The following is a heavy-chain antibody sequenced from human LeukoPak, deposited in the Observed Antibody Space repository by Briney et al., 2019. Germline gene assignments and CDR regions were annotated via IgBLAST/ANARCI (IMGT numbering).Heavy chain of an antibody. D-gene: IGHD6-19*01. CDR3: ARLIAVADADAFDI. Sequence: PSETLSLTCAVSGGSISSSNWWSWVRQPPGKGLEWIGEIYHSGSTNYNPSLKSRVTISVDTSKNQFSLKLSSVTAADTAVYYCARLIAVADADAFDIWGQGTMVTVSS. V-gene: IGHV4-4*02. CDR2: IYHSGST. J-gene: IGHJ3*02. CDR1: GGSISSSNW.